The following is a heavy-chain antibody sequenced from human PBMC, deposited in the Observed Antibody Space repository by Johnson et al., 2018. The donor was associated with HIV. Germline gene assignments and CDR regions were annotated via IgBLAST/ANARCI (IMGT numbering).Heavy chain of an antibody. V-gene: IGHV3-NL1*01. CDR3: ATSMGATALDFDI. Sequence: QVQLVESGGGVVQPGRSLRLSCAASGFTFSSYVMHWVRQAPGKGLEWVSVIYSGGSTYYADSVKGRFTISRDNSKNTLYLQMNSLRAEDTAVYYCATSMGATALDFDIWGQGTMVTVSS. CDR2: IYSGGST. D-gene: IGHD1-26*01. J-gene: IGHJ3*02. CDR1: GFTFSSYV.